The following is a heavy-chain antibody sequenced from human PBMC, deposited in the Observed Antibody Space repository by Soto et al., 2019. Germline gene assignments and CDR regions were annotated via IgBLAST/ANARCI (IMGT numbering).Heavy chain of an antibody. CDR2: IIPIFGTA. Sequence: QVQLVQSGAEVKKPGSSVKVSCKASGGTFSSYAISWVRQAPGQGLEWMGGIIPIFGTANYAQKFQGRVTITADESTSTAYMELSSLRSEDTAVYYCARKILGYCSSTSCYRGSKNWYFDLWGRGTLVTVSS. CDR1: GGTFSSYA. J-gene: IGHJ2*01. V-gene: IGHV1-69*01. D-gene: IGHD2-2*01. CDR3: ARKILGYCSSTSCYRGSKNWYFDL.